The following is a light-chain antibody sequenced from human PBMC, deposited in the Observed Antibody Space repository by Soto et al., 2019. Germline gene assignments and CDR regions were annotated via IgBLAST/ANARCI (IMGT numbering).Light chain of an antibody. Sequence: EKVMTQSPATLSVSPGERATLSCRASQSVSSNLAWYQQKPGQAPRLLIYGASSRATGIPVRFSGSGSGTEFTLTINSLQSEDFAVYYCQQYRNWPRTFGQGTKVDIK. CDR2: GAS. CDR3: QQYRNWPRT. J-gene: IGKJ1*01. V-gene: IGKV3-15*01. CDR1: QSVSSN.